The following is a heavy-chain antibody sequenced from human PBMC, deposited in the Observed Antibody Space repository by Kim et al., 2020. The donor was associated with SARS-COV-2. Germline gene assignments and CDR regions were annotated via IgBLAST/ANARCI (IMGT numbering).Heavy chain of an antibody. Sequence: SETLSLTCTVSGGSISSSSYYWGWIRQPPGKGLEWIGSIYYSGSTYYNPSLKSRVTISVDTSKNQFSLKLSSVTAADTAVYYCARQRGLMTTVVTPRFDYWGQGTLVTVSS. CDR3: ARQRGLMTTVVTPRFDY. CDR1: GGSISSSSYY. V-gene: IGHV4-39*01. D-gene: IGHD4-17*01. J-gene: IGHJ4*02. CDR2: IYYSGST.